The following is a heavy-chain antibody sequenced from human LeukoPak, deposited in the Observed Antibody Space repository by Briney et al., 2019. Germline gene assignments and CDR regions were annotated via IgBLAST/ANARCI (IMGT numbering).Heavy chain of an antibody. Sequence: ASVKVSCKASGYTFTGYYMHWGRQAPGQGLEWMGWINPNSGGTNNEQKFQGRVTMTRDTSISTAYMELSRLRFDDTAVYYCARGDVDTAMVTPDYWGQGTLVTVSS. CDR2: INPNSGGT. CDR3: ARGDVDTAMVTPDY. CDR1: GYTFTGYY. V-gene: IGHV1-2*02. J-gene: IGHJ4*02. D-gene: IGHD5-18*01.